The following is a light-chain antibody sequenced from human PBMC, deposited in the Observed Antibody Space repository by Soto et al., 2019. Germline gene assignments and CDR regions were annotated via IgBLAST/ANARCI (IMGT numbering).Light chain of an antibody. V-gene: IGKV1-5*01. CDR1: QSINSW. CDR2: DAS. CDR3: QQYNSYWT. Sequence: DIQMTQSPSTLSASVGDRVTITCRASQSINSWLAWYQQKPGKAPQILIYDASTLESGVPSRFSGSGSGTEFTLTISSLQPDDFATYYCQQYNSYWTFGQGTKVDIK. J-gene: IGKJ1*01.